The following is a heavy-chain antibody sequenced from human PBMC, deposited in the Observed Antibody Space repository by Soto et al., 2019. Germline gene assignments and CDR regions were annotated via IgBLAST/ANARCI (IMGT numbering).Heavy chain of an antibody. D-gene: IGHD3-16*01. CDR1: GFTFSSHG. Sequence: QPQLVESGGGVVQPGRSLRLSCVASGFTFSSHGMHWVRQAPGKALEWVAVIWYDGSNKYYEDSVKGRFTISRDNSKNTLYLQMNSRRAEDTAVYYCARWGDERRIDYWGQGTLVTVSS. J-gene: IGHJ4*02. CDR2: IWYDGSNK. V-gene: IGHV3-33*01. CDR3: ARWGDERRIDY.